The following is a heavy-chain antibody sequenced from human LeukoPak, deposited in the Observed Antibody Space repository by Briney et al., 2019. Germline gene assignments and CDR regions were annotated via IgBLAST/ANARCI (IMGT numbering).Heavy chain of an antibody. CDR1: GGTFSSYA. V-gene: IGHV1-69*13. CDR3: ARDSKYYYDTSRWRPPVDY. CDR2: IIPIFGTA. J-gene: IGHJ4*02. Sequence: ASVKVSCKASGGTFSSYAISWVRQAPGQGLEWMGGIIPIFGTANYAQKFQGRVTITADESTSTAYMELSSLRSEDTAVYYCARDSKYYYDTSRWRPPVDYWGQGTLVTVSS. D-gene: IGHD3-22*01.